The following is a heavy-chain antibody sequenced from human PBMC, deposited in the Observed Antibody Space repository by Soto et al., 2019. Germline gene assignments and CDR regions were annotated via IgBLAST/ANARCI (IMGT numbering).Heavy chain of an antibody. CDR3: ARVLRPHYYYYYYGMDV. V-gene: IGHV3-30-3*01. CDR1: GFTFSSYA. Sequence: QPGGSLRLSCAASGFTFSSYAMHWVRQAPGKGLEWVAVISYDGSNKYYADSVKGRFTISRDNSKNTLYLQMNSLRAEDTAVYYCARVLRPHYYYYYYGMDVWGQGTTVTVSS. D-gene: IGHD1-26*01. CDR2: ISYDGSNK. J-gene: IGHJ6*02.